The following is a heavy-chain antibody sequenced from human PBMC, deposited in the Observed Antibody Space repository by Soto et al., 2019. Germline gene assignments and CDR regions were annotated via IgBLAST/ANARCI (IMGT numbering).Heavy chain of an antibody. CDR2: SDPEEGDT. V-gene: IGHV1-24*01. CDR1: AYTLTEFP. CDR3: ASNRGYSYGLDHFDY. Sequence: ASVKVSCKVLAYTLTEFPIHWVRQAPGKGLEWMGGSDPEEGDTIFAQKFQGRVTMTEDTSTDTVYMELNSLRAEDTAVYYCASNRGYSYGLDHFDYWGQGTLVTVSS. J-gene: IGHJ4*02. D-gene: IGHD5-18*01.